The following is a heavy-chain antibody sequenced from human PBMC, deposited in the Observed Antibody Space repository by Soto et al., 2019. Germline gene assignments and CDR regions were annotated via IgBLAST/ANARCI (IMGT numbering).Heavy chain of an antibody. J-gene: IGHJ4*02. CDR1: GFTFSSHG. Sequence: QVQLVESGGGVVQPGMTLRLSCTASGFTFSSHGMHWVRQAPGKGLEWVAVVSFDGTNKNYADSVKGRFTISRDNSNNTLFLQMNSLRAEDTAVYYCAKSRYSDSSGDFYDYWGQGTLVTVSS. CDR2: VSFDGTNK. D-gene: IGHD3-22*01. V-gene: IGHV3-30*18. CDR3: AKSRYSDSSGDFYDY.